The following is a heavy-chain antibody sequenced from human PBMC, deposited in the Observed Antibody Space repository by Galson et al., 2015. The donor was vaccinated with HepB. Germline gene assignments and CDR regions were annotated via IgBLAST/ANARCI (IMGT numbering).Heavy chain of an antibody. V-gene: IGHV4-59*01. CDR3: ARVFPGYSSGWLFDY. Sequence: TLSLTCTVSGGSISSYWWSWIRQTPGKGLEWIAYISYSGSTNYNPSLKSRFTISIDTPKNQFYLKLNSVTAADTAVYYCARVFPGYSSGWLFDYWGQGTLVTVSS. D-gene: IGHD6-19*01. J-gene: IGHJ4*02. CDR2: ISYSGST. CDR1: GGSISSYW.